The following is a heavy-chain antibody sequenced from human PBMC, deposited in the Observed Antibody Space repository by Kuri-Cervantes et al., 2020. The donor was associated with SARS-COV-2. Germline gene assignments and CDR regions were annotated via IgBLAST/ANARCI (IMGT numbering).Heavy chain of an antibody. Sequence: GESLKISCAASGFTFSSYWMHWVRQAPGKGLEWVSGINWNGGSTGYADSVKGRFTIPRDNAKNSLYLQMNSLRAEDTALYYCAREKGSSSWPIDYWGQGTLVTVSS. CDR3: AREKGSSSWPIDY. J-gene: IGHJ4*02. CDR2: INWNGGST. CDR1: GFTFSSYW. V-gene: IGHV3-20*04. D-gene: IGHD6-13*01.